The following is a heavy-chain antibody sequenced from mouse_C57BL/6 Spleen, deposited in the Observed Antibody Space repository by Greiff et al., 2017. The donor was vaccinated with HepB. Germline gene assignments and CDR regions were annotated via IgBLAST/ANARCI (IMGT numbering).Heavy chain of an antibody. D-gene: IGHD2-3*01. CDR1: GYTFTSYT. CDR3: ARSGDGYYYWYFDV. J-gene: IGHJ1*03. CDR2: INPSSGYT. V-gene: IGHV1-4*01. Sequence: VQLQQSGAELARPGASVKMSCKASGYTFTSYTMHWVKQRPGQGLEWIGYINPSSGYTKYNQKFKDKATLTADKSSSTAYMQLSSLISEDSAVYYCARSGDGYYYWYFDVWGTGTTVTVSS.